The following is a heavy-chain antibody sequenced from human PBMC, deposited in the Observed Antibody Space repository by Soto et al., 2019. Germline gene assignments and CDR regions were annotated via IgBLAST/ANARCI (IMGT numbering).Heavy chain of an antibody. CDR1: GGSISSYNW. Sequence: QVQLQESGPGLVKPSGTLSLTCAVSGGSISSYNWWSWVRQPPGKGLEWIGEIYQSGSTNYNSSLKSRVTISLDKSKNQFSLQLSPVTAADTAVYYCARIYSVSSHAHESFDIWGQGTMVTVSS. V-gene: IGHV4-4*02. CDR2: IYQSGST. D-gene: IGHD1-26*01. J-gene: IGHJ3*02. CDR3: ARIYSVSSHAHESFDI.